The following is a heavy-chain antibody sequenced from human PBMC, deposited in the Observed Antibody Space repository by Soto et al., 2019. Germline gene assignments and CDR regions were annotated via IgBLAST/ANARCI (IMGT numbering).Heavy chain of an antibody. CDR1: GFTFDDYA. V-gene: IGHV3-9*01. D-gene: IGHD1-26*01. Sequence: GGSLRLSCAASGFTFDDYAMHWVRQAPGKGLEWVSGISWNSGSVGYADSVKGRFTISRDNAKNSLYLQMNNLRAEDTAIYYCASSREDYWGQGTQVTVSS. J-gene: IGHJ4*02. CDR3: ASSREDY. CDR2: ISWNSGSV.